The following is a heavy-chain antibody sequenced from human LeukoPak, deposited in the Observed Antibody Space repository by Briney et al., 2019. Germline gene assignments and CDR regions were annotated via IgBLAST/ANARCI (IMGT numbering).Heavy chain of an antibody. V-gene: IGHV4-59*13. Sequence: SETLSLTCTVSSASFSSCYWSWVRQPPGGGLEWIGYISNSGSPSYNPSFKSRVTFSADTSKNHLSLRLNSVTPADTAVYFCARGGAGPLRDWGQGTLVTVSS. D-gene: IGHD3-16*01. CDR1: SASFSSCY. CDR2: ISNSGSP. CDR3: ARGGAGPLRD. J-gene: IGHJ4*02.